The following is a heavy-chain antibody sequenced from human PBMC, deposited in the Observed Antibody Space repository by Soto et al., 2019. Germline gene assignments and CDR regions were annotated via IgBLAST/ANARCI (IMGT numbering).Heavy chain of an antibody. CDR2: IKSKTDGGTT. V-gene: IGHV3-15*07. D-gene: IGHD6-6*01. Sequence: EVQLVESGGGLVKPGGSLRLSCAASGFTFSNAWMNWVRQAPGKGLEWVGRIKSKTDGGTTDYAAPVKGRFTISRDDSKNTLYLQMNSLKTEDTAVYYCTTEETYSSSTPSRYWGQGTLVTVSS. J-gene: IGHJ4*02. CDR3: TTEETYSSSTPSRY. CDR1: GFTFSNAW.